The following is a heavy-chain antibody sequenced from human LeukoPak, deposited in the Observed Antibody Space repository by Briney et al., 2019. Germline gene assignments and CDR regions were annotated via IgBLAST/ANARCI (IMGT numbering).Heavy chain of an antibody. D-gene: IGHD4-11*01. J-gene: IGHJ4*02. CDR2: IYYSGST. V-gene: IGHV4-61*05. CDR1: GGSISSSSYY. CDR3: ARLSDYRIDY. Sequence: SETLSLTCTVSGGSISSSSYYWGWIRQPPGKGLEWIGYIYYSGSTNYNPSLKSRVTISVDTSKNQFSLKLSSVTAADTAVYYCARLSDYRIDYWGQGTLVTVSS.